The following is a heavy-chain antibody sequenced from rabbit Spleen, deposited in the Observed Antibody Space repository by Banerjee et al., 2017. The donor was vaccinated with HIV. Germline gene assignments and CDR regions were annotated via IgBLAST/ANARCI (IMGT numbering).Heavy chain of an antibody. CDR1: AIDLIRNA. D-gene: IGHD4-1*01. Sequence: QQQLEESGGGLVKPGGTLTLSCKASAIDLIRNAMSWVRQAPGKGLEWIGDIYPVFGITNYASWVNGRFTISSDNAQNTVDLQMNSLTAADTATYFCTRNANGGWDLWGPGTLVTVS. V-gene: IGHV1S47*01. CDR3: TRNANGGWDL. J-gene: IGHJ6*01. CDR2: IYPVFGIT.